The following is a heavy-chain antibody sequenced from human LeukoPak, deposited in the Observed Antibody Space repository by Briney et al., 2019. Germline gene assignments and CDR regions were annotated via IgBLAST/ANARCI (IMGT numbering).Heavy chain of an antibody. J-gene: IGHJ4*02. CDR3: AKLEQTFDFHY. D-gene: IGHD1/OR15-1a*01. V-gene: IGHV1-2*02. CDR1: GYTFTVYY. Sequence: ASVKVSCKASGYTFTVYYLHWVRQAPGQGLEWMGWINPKSGGTNYAQKFQGRVTMTRDTSISTAFMELSRLKSDDTAVYYCAKLEQTFDFHYWGQGTLVTVSS. CDR2: INPKSGGT.